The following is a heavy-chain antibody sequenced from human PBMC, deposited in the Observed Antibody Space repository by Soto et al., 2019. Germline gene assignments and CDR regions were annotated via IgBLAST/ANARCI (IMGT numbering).Heavy chain of an antibody. D-gene: IGHD2-8*02. J-gene: IGHJ4*02. Sequence: PSEALSLTCAVSGGSFSGYSWTWIRQPPGTGLEWIGEINHSGSTNYNPSLKSRVTISVDTSKNQFSLKLTSVTAADTAVYYCARDKNTGLFDYWGQGTLVTVSA. CDR2: INHSGST. V-gene: IGHV4-34*01. CDR3: ARDKNTGLFDY. CDR1: GGSFSGYS.